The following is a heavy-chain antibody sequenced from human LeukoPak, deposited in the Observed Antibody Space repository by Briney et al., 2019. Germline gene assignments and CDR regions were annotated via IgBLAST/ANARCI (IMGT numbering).Heavy chain of an antibody. D-gene: IGHD1-26*01. Sequence: GGSLRLSCAASGFTFSSYSMNWVRQAPGKGLEWVSYISSTGSTKYYADSVKGRFTISRDNAKNSLSLQMNSLRDEDTAVYYCANRLDYYADWGQGTLVTVSS. V-gene: IGHV3-48*02. CDR3: ANRLDYYAD. CDR1: GFTFSSYS. J-gene: IGHJ4*02. CDR2: ISSTGSTK.